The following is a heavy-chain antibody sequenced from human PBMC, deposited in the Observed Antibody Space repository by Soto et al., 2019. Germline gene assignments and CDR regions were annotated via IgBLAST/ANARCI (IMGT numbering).Heavy chain of an antibody. Sequence: SVKVSCKASGGTFSIYAISWVRQAPGQGLEWMGGIIPIFGTANYAQKFQGRVTITADESTSTAYMELSSLRSEDTAVYYCARTNGAYYYDSSGYYLEYFQHWGQGTLVTVSS. CDR1: GGTFSIYA. J-gene: IGHJ1*01. CDR2: IIPIFGTA. V-gene: IGHV1-69*13. CDR3: ARTNGAYYYDSSGYYLEYFQH. D-gene: IGHD3-22*01.